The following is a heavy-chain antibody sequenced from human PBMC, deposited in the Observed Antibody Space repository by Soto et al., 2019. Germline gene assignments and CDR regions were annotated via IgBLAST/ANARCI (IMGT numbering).Heavy chain of an antibody. CDR1: GDSVSSVGFH. CDR3: ARAPVGVDTISYFDY. Sequence: PSETLSLTCTVSGDSVSSVGFHWAWLRRPPGKGLEWIGYIYNGGSTYYRPSLEGRMHMSLDATRNRYSLRLTSVTAADTAVYFCARAPVGVDTISYFDYWGQGKLVTVSS. CDR2: IYNGGST. J-gene: IGHJ4*02. D-gene: IGHD5-18*01. V-gene: IGHV4-30-4*01.